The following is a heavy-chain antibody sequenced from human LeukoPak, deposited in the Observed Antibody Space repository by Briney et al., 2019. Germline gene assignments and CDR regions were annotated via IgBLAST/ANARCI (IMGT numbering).Heavy chain of an antibody. CDR3: AKGSYYYDSSGYYYWYFDY. D-gene: IGHD3-22*01. J-gene: IGHJ4*02. V-gene: IGHV3-23*01. CDR1: GFALSSYA. CDR2: ISGSGGST. Sequence: GGSLRLSCSASGFALSSYALSWVRQAPGRGLEWVSAISGSGGSTYYADSVKGRFTISRDNSKNTLYLQMNSLRAEDTAVYYCAKGSYYYDSSGYYYWYFDYWGQGTLVTVSS.